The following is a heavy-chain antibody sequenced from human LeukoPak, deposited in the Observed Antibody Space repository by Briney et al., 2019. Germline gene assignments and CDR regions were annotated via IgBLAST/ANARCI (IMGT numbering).Heavy chain of an antibody. D-gene: IGHD1-26*01. CDR2: IQISGST. V-gene: IGHV4-4*07. J-gene: IGHJ4*02. Sequence: SETLSLTCSVSGGSMTGYTWNWIRQPAGKGLEWIGQIQISGSTNYSPSLKSRVTSSVDTSNNQFYLSLNSVTAADTAVYFCAWSRVGMTVFDYWGQGTLVTVSS. CDR1: GGSMTGYT. CDR3: AWSRVGMTVFDY.